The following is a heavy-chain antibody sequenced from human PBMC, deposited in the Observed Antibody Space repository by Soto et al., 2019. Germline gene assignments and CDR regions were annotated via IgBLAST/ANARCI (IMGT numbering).Heavy chain of an antibody. J-gene: IGHJ4*02. CDR1: GGSFSGYY. D-gene: IGHD3-10*01. CDR3: ARGRDGSGSYAIDY. CDR2: INHSGST. V-gene: IGHV4-34*01. Sequence: PSETLSLTCAVYGGSFSGYYWRWIRQPPGKGLEWIGEINHSGSTNYNPSLKSRVTISVDTSKNQFSLKLSSVTAADTAVYYCARGRDGSGSYAIDYWGQGTLVTVSS.